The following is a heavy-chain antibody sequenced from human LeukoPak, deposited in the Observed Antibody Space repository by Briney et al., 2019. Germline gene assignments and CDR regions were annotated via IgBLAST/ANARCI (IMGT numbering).Heavy chain of an antibody. CDR3: ARDREATMVRGESGYYGMDV. CDR2: INSYNGNT. D-gene: IGHD3-10*01. Sequence: ASVKVSCKTSGYTFTIYGISWVRQAPGQGLEWMGWINSYNGNTNFAQKFQGRVTMTTDTSTTTAYMEPRSLRSDDTALYYCARDREATMVRGESGYYGMDVWGQGTTVTVSS. J-gene: IGHJ6*02. V-gene: IGHV1-18*01. CDR1: GYTFTIYG.